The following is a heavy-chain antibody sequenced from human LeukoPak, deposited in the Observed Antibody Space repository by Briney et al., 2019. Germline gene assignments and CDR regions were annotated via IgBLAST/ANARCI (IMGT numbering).Heavy chain of an antibody. CDR3: ARGALGGWPQYFQH. V-gene: IGHV7-4-1*02. J-gene: IGHJ1*01. Sequence: ASVKVSCKASGYTFTSYAMNWVRQAPGQGLEWMGWINTNTGNPTYAQGFTGRFVFSLDTSVSTAYLQISSLKAEDTAVYYCARGALGGWPQYFQHWGQGTLVTVSS. CDR2: INTNTGNP. D-gene: IGHD6-19*01. CDR1: GYTFTSYA.